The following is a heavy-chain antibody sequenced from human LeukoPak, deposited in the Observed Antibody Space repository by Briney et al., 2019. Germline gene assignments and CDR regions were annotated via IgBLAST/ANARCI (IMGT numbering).Heavy chain of an antibody. Sequence: KASETLSLTCTVSGGSVSSGSYYWSWIRQPPGKGLEWIGYIYYSGSTNYNPSLKSRVTISVDTSKNQFSLKLSSVTAADTAVYYCARDSDHCGGDCYFLFDIWGQGTMVTVSS. J-gene: IGHJ3*02. CDR2: IYYSGST. D-gene: IGHD2-21*02. CDR1: GGSVSSGSYY. CDR3: ARDSDHCGGDCYFLFDI. V-gene: IGHV4-61*01.